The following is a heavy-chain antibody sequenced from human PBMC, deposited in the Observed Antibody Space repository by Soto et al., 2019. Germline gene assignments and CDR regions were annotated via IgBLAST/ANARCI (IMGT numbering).Heavy chain of an antibody. CDR3: ARAPYDSSGYYYYGMDV. Sequence: GESLKISCAASGFTVSSNYMSWVRQAPGKGLEWVSVIYSGGSTYYADSVKGRFTISRDNSKNTLYLQMNSLRAEDTAVYYCARAPYDSSGYYYYGMDVWGQGTTVTVSS. V-gene: IGHV3-66*01. CDR2: IYSGGST. J-gene: IGHJ6*02. CDR1: GFTVSSNY. D-gene: IGHD3-22*01.